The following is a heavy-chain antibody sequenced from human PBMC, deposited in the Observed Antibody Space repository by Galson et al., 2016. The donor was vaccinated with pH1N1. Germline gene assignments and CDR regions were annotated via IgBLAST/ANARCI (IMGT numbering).Heavy chain of an antibody. J-gene: IGHJ4*02. D-gene: IGHD3-16*01. V-gene: IGHV4-59*08. CDR1: GDSISSYY. CDR2: ISYTGGT. Sequence: LTCTVSGDSISSYYWNWIRRPPGKGLEWIGYISYTGGTKYNPSLKSRITMSRDTSKNQFSLNLSSVTAADTAVYYCARHPWDYGDDIGGEYDSWGQETLVTVSS. CDR3: ARHPWDYGDDIGGEYDS.